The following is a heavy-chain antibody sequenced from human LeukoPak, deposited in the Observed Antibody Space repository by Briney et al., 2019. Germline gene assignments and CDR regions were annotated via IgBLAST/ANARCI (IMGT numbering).Heavy chain of an antibody. V-gene: IGHV1-18*01. Sequence: ASVKVSCKASGGTFSSYAISWERQAPGQGLEWMGWISAYNGNTNYAQKLQGRVTMTTDTSTSTAYMELRSLRSDDTAVYYCARAQGIAVAGARDNWFDPWGQGTLVTVSS. CDR3: ARAQGIAVAGARDNWFDP. CDR2: ISAYNGNT. J-gene: IGHJ5*02. CDR1: GGTFSSYA. D-gene: IGHD6-19*01.